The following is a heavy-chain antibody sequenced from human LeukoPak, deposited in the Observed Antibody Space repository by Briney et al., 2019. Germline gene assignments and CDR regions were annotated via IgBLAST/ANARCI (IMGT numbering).Heavy chain of an antibody. D-gene: IGHD3-3*01. CDR1: GGSISSGIYY. CDR3: ARDLCDFWSGYYGY. Sequence: SETLSLTCTVSGGSISSGIYYWSWIRQPAGKGLQWIGRIYTSGSTNYNPSLKSRVTISVDTSKNQFSLKLSSVTAADTAVYYCARDLCDFWSGYYGYWGQGTLVTVSS. CDR2: IYTSGST. J-gene: IGHJ4*02. V-gene: IGHV4-61*02.